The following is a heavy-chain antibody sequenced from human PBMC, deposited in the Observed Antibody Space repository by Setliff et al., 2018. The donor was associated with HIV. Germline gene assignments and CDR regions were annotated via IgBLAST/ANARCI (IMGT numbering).Heavy chain of an antibody. CDR2: IYNTGST. CDR3: ARLTRITTAGH. J-gene: IGHJ4*02. Sequence: TLSLTCTVTGGSISSGGFYWTWIRQHPGKGLEWIGYIYNTGSTYHSPSLESRVTISIDTSKNQFSLKLNSVTAADTAVYYCARLTRITTAGHWGQGTLVTVSS. CDR1: GGSISSGGFY. D-gene: IGHD6-13*01. V-gene: IGHV4-31*03.